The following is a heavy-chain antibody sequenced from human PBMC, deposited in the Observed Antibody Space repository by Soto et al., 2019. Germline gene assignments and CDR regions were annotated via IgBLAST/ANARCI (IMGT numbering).Heavy chain of an antibody. J-gene: IGHJ6*02. D-gene: IGHD2-8*01. Sequence: QVQLVESGGGVVQPGRSLRLSCAASGFTFSSYGMHWVRQAPGKGLERVAVISYDGSNKYYADSVKGRFTISRDNSKNTLYLQMNSRRAEDTAVYYCAKDRVDCTNGVCYRYYYYYYGMDVWGQGTTVTVSS. CDR1: GFTFSSYG. CDR3: AKDRVDCTNGVCYRYYYYYYGMDV. CDR2: ISYDGSNK. V-gene: IGHV3-30*18.